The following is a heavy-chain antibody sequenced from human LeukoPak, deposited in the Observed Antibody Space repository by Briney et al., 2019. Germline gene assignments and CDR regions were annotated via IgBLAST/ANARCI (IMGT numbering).Heavy chain of an antibody. Sequence: SETLSLTCAVYGGSFSGYYWSWIRQPPGKGLEWIGEINHSRSTNYNPSLKSRVTISVDTSKNQFSLKLSSVTAADTAVYYCARPSAAEGGMDVWGQGTTVTVSS. J-gene: IGHJ6*02. CDR2: INHSRST. D-gene: IGHD6-13*01. CDR1: GGSFSGYY. CDR3: ARPSAAEGGMDV. V-gene: IGHV4-34*01.